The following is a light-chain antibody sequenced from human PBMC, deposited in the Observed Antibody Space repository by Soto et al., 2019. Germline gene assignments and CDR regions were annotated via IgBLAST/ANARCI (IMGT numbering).Light chain of an antibody. Sequence: DIQMTQSPSSLAASVGDRVIITCRASQGVGHEVGWYQQKPGKAPKRLIYAASTLQSGTQSRFSGSESGTEFTLTISSPQTEDFATYHCSQHNAYPRTFGQGTRVEVK. J-gene: IGKJ1*01. CDR2: AAS. CDR1: QGVGHE. CDR3: SQHNAYPRT. V-gene: IGKV1-17*01.